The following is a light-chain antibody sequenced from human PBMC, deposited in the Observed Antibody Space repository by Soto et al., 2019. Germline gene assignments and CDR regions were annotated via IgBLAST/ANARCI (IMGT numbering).Light chain of an antibody. CDR2: NVN. J-gene: IGLJ1*01. CDR1: TSDIGGYNY. V-gene: IGLV2-14*03. Sequence: QSVLTQPASVSGSPGQSITISCTGTTSDIGGYNYVSWYQQHPGKAPKVMIYNVNYRPSGVSIRFSGSKSGNTASLTISGLQAEDEADYYCSSFTGSTTDVFGTGTKLTVL. CDR3: SSFTGSTTDV.